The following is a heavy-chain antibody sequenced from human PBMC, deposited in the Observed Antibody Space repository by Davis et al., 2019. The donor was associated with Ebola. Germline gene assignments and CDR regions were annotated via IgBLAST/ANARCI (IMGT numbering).Heavy chain of an antibody. CDR3: AKHTGVATFDY. CDR2: INVDGT. CDR1: GFTFRSYT. Sequence: PGGSLRLSCAVSGFTFRSYTMSWVRQAPGKGLEWVSAINVDGTYYADSVKGRFTISRDNSKNTLYLQMSSLRAEDTAVYYCAKHTGVATFDYWGQGTLVTVSS. J-gene: IGHJ4*02. D-gene: IGHD5-12*01. V-gene: IGHV3-23*01.